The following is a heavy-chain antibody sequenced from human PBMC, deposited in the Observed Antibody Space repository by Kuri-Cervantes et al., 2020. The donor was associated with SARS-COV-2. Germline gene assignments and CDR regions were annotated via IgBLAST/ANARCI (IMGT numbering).Heavy chain of an antibody. CDR3: ARAPYTVTTPDYYFDY. D-gene: IGHD4-17*01. V-gene: IGHV3-7*01. Sequence: ETLSLTCTVSGGSISSSSYYWGWIRQAPGKGLEWVANIKQDGSEKYYVDSVKGRFTISRDNAKNSLYLQMNSLRDEDTAVYYCARAPYTVTTPDYYFDYWGQGTLVTVSS. CDR2: IKQDGSEK. J-gene: IGHJ4*02. CDR1: GGSISSSSYY.